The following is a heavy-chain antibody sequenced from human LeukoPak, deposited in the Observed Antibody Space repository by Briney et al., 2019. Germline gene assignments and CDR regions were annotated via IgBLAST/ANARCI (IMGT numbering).Heavy chain of an antibody. J-gene: IGHJ5*02. CDR2: IIPIFGTA. CDR1: GGTFSSYA. V-gene: IGHV1-69*05. D-gene: IGHD6-13*01. CDR3: AREAAAGTWFDP. Sequence: SVKVSCKASGGTFSSYAISWVRQAPGQGLEGMGGIIPIFGTANYAQKFQGRVTITTDEYTSTAYMELSSLRSEDTAVYYCAREAAAGTWFDPWGQGTLVTVSS.